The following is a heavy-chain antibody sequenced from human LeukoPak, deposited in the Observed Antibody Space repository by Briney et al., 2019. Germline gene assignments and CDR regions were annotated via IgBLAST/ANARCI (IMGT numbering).Heavy chain of an antibody. CDR2: ISYDGSNK. CDR3: AKDSGIAVAGTLRAFDI. CDR1: GFTFSSYG. D-gene: IGHD6-19*01. V-gene: IGHV3-30*18. J-gene: IGHJ3*02. Sequence: TGGSLRLSCAASGFTFSSYGMHWVRQAPGKGLEWVAVISYDGSNKYFADSVKGRFTISRDNSKNTLCLQMNSLRAEDTAVYYCAKDSGIAVAGTLRAFDIWGQGTMVTVSS.